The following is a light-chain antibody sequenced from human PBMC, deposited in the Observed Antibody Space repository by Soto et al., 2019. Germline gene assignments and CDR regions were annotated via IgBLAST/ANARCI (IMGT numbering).Light chain of an antibody. J-gene: IGLJ1*01. CDR3: GKWDGSLSVFV. CDR1: SSNIGNNY. V-gene: IGLV1-51*01. Sequence: QSVLTQPPSVSAAPGQRVTISCSGSSSNIGNNYVSWYQHLPGTAPELLIYDNNQRPSGIPDRFSGSKSGTSATLGITGLQTGDEADYYCGKWDGSLSVFVFGTGTKVTVL. CDR2: DNN.